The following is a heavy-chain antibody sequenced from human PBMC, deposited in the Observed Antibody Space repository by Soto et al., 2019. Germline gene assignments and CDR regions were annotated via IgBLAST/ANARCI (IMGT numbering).Heavy chain of an antibody. Sequence: EVQLVQSGGGLDKPGGYLRLYCTASGFTFVDNNMNWLRQAPGKGLEWVPYISGRSCYIHYADTVQGRLTISVDNAKKSLSLQMNALKAVGTAVYYCEEAKQLGFDTWGQGTVVTVSS. CDR2: ISGRSCYI. D-gene: IGHD6-6*01. V-gene: IGHV3-21*01. CDR1: GFTFVDNN. J-gene: IGHJ5*02. CDR3: EEAKQLGFDT.